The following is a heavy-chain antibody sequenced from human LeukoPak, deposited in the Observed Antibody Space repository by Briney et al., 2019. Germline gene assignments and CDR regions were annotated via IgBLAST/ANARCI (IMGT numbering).Heavy chain of an antibody. CDR2: IYYSGST. D-gene: IGHD6-13*01. V-gene: IGHV4-59*12. J-gene: IGHJ4*02. CDR1: GGSISSYY. CDR3: ARGGSGSSWSTFDY. Sequence: SETLSLTCTVSGGSISSYYWSWIRQPPGKGLEWIGYIYYSGSTNYNPSLKSRVTISVDTSKNQFSLKLMSVTAADTAVYYCARGGSGSSWSTFDYWGQGNLVTVSS.